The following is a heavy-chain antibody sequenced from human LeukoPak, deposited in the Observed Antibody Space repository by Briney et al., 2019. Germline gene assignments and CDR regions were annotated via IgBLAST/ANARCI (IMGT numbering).Heavy chain of an antibody. CDR1: GFTFSSYA. Sequence: PGGSLSLSCAASGFTFSSYAMHWVRQAPGKGLEWVAVISYDGSNKFYADSVKGRFTISRDNSKNTLYLQMNSLRAEDTAVYYCARNRGYSYGYGDYWGRGTLVTVSS. V-gene: IGHV3-30*04. CDR2: ISYDGSNK. J-gene: IGHJ4*02. D-gene: IGHD5-18*01. CDR3: ARNRGYSYGYGDY.